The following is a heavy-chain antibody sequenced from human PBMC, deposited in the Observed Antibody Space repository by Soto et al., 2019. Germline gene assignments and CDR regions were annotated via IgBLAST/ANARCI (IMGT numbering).Heavy chain of an antibody. D-gene: IGHD2-15*01. CDR1: GFTFSDYY. CDR3: ARDSDCSGGSCYPTPNWFDP. Sequence: GGSLRLSCAASGFTFSDYYMSWIRQAPGKGLEWVSYISSSGSTIYYADSVKGRFTISRDNAKNSLYLQMNSLRAEDTAVYYCARDSDCSGGSCYPTPNWFDPWGQGTLVTVSS. V-gene: IGHV3-11*01. CDR2: ISSSGSTI. J-gene: IGHJ5*02.